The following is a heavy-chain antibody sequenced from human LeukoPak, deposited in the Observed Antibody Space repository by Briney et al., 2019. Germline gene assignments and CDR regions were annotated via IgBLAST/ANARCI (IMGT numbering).Heavy chain of an antibody. CDR2: IRTDGDT. Sequence: PGGSLRLSCAASGFTFSNYWMHWVRQTPGKGLVWVSRIRTDGDTSYADSVRGRFTISRDNSKNTLYLQMNSLRAEDTAVYYCARGRPDGYQEDLDSWGQGSLVTVSS. D-gene: IGHD5-24*01. CDR3: ARGRPDGYQEDLDS. CDR1: GFTFSNYW. J-gene: IGHJ4*02. V-gene: IGHV3-74*01.